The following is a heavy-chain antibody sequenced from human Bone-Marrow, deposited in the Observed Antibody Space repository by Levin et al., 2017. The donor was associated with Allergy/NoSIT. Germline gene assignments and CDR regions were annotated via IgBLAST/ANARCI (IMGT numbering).Heavy chain of an antibody. CDR2: ISYDGSNK. D-gene: IGHD6-19*01. J-gene: IGHJ4*02. CDR1: GFTFSSYA. V-gene: IGHV3-30*04. Sequence: PGGSLRLSCAASGFTFSSYAMHWVRQAPGKGLEGVAVISYDGSNKYYADSVKGRFTISRDNSKNTLYLQMNSLRAEDTAVYYCARDAYLGGSSGWYGTNYYFDYWGQGTLVTVSS. CDR3: ARDAYLGGSSGWYGTNYYFDY.